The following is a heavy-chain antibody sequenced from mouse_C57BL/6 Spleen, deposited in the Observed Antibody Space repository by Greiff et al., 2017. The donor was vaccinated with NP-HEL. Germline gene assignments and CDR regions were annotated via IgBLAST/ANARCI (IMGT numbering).Heavy chain of an antibody. D-gene: IGHD1-1*01. CDR1: GYTFTDYE. CDR2: IDPETGGT. Sequence: QVHVKQSGAELVRPGASVTLSCKASGYTFTDYEMHWVKQTPVHGLEWIGAIDPETGGTAYNQKFKGKAILTADKSSSTAYMELRSLTSEDSAVYYCTRGGIISSRYYYAMDYWGQGTSVTVSS. J-gene: IGHJ4*01. CDR3: TRGGIISSRYYYAMDY. V-gene: IGHV1-15*01.